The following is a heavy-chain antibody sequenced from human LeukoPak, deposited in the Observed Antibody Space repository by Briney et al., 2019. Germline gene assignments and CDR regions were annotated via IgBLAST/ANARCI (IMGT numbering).Heavy chain of an antibody. CDR1: SDSISSYY. J-gene: IGHJ5*02. Sequence: SETLSLTCTVSSDSISSYYWSWIRQPPGKGLEWIGHIYYSGSTNYNPSLKSRVTISIDTSKNQFSLKLSSVTAADTAVYYCARDLDSSGFRFDPWGQGTLVTVSS. V-gene: IGHV4-59*01. CDR2: IYYSGST. CDR3: ARDLDSSGFRFDP. D-gene: IGHD3-22*01.